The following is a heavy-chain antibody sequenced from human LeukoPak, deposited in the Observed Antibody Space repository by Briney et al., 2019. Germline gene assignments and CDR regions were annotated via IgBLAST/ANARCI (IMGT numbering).Heavy chain of an antibody. CDR1: GFTFSSYS. D-gene: IGHD3-22*01. CDR3: ARAPYYYDSSGYYYYAFDI. J-gene: IGHJ3*02. Sequence: GGSLRLSCAASGFTFSSYSMNWVRQAPGKGLEWFSSISSSSSYIYYADSVKGRFTISRDNAKNSLYLQMNSLRAEDTAVYYCARAPYYYDSSGYYYYAFDIWGQGTMVTVSS. CDR2: ISSSSSYI. V-gene: IGHV3-21*01.